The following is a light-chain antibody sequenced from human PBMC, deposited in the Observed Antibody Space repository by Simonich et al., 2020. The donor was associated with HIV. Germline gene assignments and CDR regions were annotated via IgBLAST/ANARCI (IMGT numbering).Light chain of an antibody. CDR1: QSVSSN. Sequence: EIVMTQSPATLSVSPGERATLSCRASQSVSSNLALYQQKPGQAPRLLIYGASTRATSIPAKFSGSGSGTEFTLTISSLQSEDSAVYYCQQYSKWPPWTFGQGTKVEIK. J-gene: IGKJ1*01. V-gene: IGKV3-15*01. CDR2: GAS. CDR3: QQYSKWPPWT.